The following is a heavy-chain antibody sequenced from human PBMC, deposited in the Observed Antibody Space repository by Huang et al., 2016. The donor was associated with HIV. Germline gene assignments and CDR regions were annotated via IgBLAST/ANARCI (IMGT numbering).Heavy chain of an antibody. CDR2: VYQGGSA. CDR3: ASQHIGAAATWF. CDR1: GDFISSTNYY. Sequence: QLQLQESGPGQVKPSETLSLTCTVSGDFISSTNYYWGWIRQSPGKGLEWVGSVYQGGSANYNPSLKSRVTLSVDTSRNQFSLGLNSVTAADTAVYYCASQHIGAAATWFWGRGTQVAVSS. D-gene: IGHD6-13*01. V-gene: IGHV4-39*01. J-gene: IGHJ4*02.